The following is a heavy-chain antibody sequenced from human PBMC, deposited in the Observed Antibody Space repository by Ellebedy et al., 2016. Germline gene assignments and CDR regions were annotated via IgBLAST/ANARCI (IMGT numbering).Heavy chain of an antibody. J-gene: IGHJ4*02. CDR1: GLNFNTFL. CDR3: RQGHYFDQ. Sequence: GGSLRLXXEVSGLNFNTFLMSWVRQAPGKGLEWVSTISAGADITRLADSVKGRFTISRDNSKNTLYLQMNNLRVEDTALYYCRQGHYFDQWGQGALVTVSS. CDR2: ISAGADIT. V-gene: IGHV3-23*01.